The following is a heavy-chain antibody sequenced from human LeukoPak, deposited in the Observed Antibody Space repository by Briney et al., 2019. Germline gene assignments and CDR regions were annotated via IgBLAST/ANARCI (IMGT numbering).Heavy chain of an antibody. CDR1: GITFSSYA. V-gene: IGHV3-23*01. CDR2: ITGSGDST. Sequence: GGSLRLSCAASGITFSSYAMSWARQAPGKGLEWVSGITGSGDSTYYPDSVKGRFTISRDNAKNTLYLQMNSLRAEDTAVYYCAASGPLRWGFDYWGQGTLVTVSS. CDR3: AASGPLRWGFDY. D-gene: IGHD4-23*01. J-gene: IGHJ4*02.